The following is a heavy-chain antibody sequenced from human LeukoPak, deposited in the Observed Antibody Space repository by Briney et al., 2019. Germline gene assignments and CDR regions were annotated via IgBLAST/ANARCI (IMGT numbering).Heavy chain of an antibody. J-gene: IGHJ4*02. CDR2: INHSGST. Sequence: PSETLSLTCTVSGASISSSYWSWIRQPPGKGLEWIGEINHSGSTNYNPSLKSRVTISVDTSKNQFSLKLSSVTAADTAVYYCASVTGYSSSWNYWGQGTLVTVSS. CDR3: ASVTGYSSSWNY. D-gene: IGHD6-13*01. CDR1: GASISSSY. V-gene: IGHV4-34*01.